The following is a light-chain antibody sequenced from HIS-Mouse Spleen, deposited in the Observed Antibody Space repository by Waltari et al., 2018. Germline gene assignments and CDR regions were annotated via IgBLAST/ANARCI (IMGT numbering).Light chain of an antibody. CDR2: DDS. CDR3: QVWDSSSDHPGV. J-gene: IGLJ2*01. CDR1: NIGRKR. V-gene: IGLV3-21*03. Sequence: SYVLTQPPSVSVAPGKTARITCGGNNIGRKRLHWYQQKPGQAPLLAVFDDSDRPSGIPERFSGSNSGNTATLTISRVEAGDEADYYCQVWDSSSDHPGVFGGGTKLTVL.